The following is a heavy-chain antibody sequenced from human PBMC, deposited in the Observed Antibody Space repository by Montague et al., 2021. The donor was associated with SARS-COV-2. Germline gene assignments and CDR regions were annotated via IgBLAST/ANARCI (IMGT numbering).Heavy chain of an antibody. CDR2: INGGGGST. CDR3: AKGRGTSCSDY. CDR1: GFTVSTAV. D-gene: IGHD2-15*01. V-gene: IGHV3-23*01. Sequence: SLRLSCPASGFTVSTAVVSWVRQAPGKGLEWVSTINGGGGSTYYADSMRGRFTISRDNSENTLYLQMNSLRAEDTAIYYCAKGRGTSCSDYWGQGTLVTVSS. J-gene: IGHJ4*02.